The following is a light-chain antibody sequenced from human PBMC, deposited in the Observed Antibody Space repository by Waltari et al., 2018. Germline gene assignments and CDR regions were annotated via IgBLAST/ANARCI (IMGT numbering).Light chain of an antibody. J-gene: IGLJ3*02. CDR1: DIGSRS. CDR3: QVWDSTSDHRV. V-gene: IGLV3-21*01. Sequence: SYVLTQPPSLSVAPVKTARITCGGNDIGSRSVHWYQQRPGQAPVLVVYDESGRPSGIPERFSGSNSGNAVTLTISGVEAGDEADYYCQVWDSTSDHRVFGGGTKLTVL. CDR2: DES.